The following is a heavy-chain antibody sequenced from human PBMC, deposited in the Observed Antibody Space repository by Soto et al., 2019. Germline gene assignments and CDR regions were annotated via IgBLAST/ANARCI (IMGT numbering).Heavy chain of an antibody. V-gene: IGHV4-61*01. J-gene: IGHJ4*02. CDR3: ARERTGDRTFFDY. D-gene: IGHD1-1*01. CDR1: GGSVSSSNYY. CDR2: IYYSGSA. Sequence: QVQLQESGPGLVKPSETLSLTCTVSGGSVSSSNYYWSWIRQPPGKGLEWLGYIYYSGSASYNPSLKSRITVSGDTSKNQFSLKLSSVTAADTAVYYCARERTGDRTFFDYWGQGTLVTVSS.